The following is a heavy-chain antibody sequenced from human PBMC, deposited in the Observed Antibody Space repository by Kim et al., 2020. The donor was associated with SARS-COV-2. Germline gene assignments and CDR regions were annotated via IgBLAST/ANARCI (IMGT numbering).Heavy chain of an antibody. J-gene: IGHJ3*01. Sequence: ASVKVSCKASGYTFTNYDINWVRQAAGQGLEWMGWMNPKSGNTGSAQKFQGRVTMTRDTSISIAYMELSSLTSDDTAVYYCARGGDDTSGYYYRRDAFDFWGPETMVTVSS. CDR3: ARGGDDTSGYYYRRDAFDF. D-gene: IGHD3-22*01. CDR2: MNPKSGNT. CDR1: GYTFTNYD. V-gene: IGHV1-8*01.